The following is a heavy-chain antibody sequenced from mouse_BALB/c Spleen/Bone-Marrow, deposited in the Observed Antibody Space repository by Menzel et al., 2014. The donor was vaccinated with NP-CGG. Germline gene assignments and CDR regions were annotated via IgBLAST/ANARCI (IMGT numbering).Heavy chain of an antibody. CDR1: GFTLSTYA. Sequence: EVMLVESGGGLVKPGGSLKLSCAASGFTLSTYAMSWVRQTPEKRLEWVASIYSGGSTYYPDSVKGRFTISRDNARNILYLQMNSLRSEDTAMYYCARRYYGYWYFDVWGAGTTVTVSS. CDR2: IYSGGST. D-gene: IGHD1-1*01. V-gene: IGHV5-6-5*01. J-gene: IGHJ1*01. CDR3: ARRYYGYWYFDV.